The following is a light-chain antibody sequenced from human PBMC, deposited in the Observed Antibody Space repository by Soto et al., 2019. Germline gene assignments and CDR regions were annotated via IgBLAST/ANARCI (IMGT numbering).Light chain of an antibody. V-gene: IGLV1-44*01. CDR1: SSNIGTNT. CDR2: TNN. Sequence: QSVLTQSPSASGTPGQRVTISCSGSSSNIGTNTVNWYQQLPGTAPKLLIYTNNHRPSGVPDRFSGSKSGTSASLAISGLQSEDEADYYCAAWDDSLNDYVFGTGTKVTVL. CDR3: AAWDDSLNDYV. J-gene: IGLJ1*01.